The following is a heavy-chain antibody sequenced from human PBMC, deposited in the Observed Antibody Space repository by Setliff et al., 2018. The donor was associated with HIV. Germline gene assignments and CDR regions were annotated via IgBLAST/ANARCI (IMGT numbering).Heavy chain of an antibody. CDR1: GYSISSGCY. J-gene: IGHJ4*02. CDR2: INHSGST. D-gene: IGHD3-3*01. V-gene: IGHV4-38-2*01. Sequence: SETLSLTCAVSGYSISSGCYWGWIRQPPGKGLVWIGSINHSGSTYYNPSLKSRVTISVDTSKNQFSLKLSSVTAADTAVYYCARHVDYYNFWSGYHYWGQGTLVTVSS. CDR3: ARHVDYYNFWSGYHY.